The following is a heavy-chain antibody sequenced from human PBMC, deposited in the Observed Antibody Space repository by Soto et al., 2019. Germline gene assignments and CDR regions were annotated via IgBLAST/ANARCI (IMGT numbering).Heavy chain of an antibody. CDR2: IYSGGST. D-gene: IGHD3-9*01. J-gene: IGHJ3*02. CDR1: GFTVSSNY. Sequence: EVQLVESGGGLVQPGGSLRLSCAASGFTVSSNYMSWVREAPGKGLEWVSVIYSGGSTYYADSVKGRFTISRDNSKTNLYLQIKSLRAEDTSVYYCSRLFTPYYDILTGYGTDAFDIWGQGTMVTVSS. V-gene: IGHV3-66*04. CDR3: SRLFTPYYDILTGYGTDAFDI.